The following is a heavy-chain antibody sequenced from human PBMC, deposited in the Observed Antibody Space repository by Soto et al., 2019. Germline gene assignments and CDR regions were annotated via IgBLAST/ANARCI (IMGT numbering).Heavy chain of an antibody. Sequence: EVQLVQSGAEVKKPGESLRISCKASGHSFTDYWISWVRQMPGKGLEWMARIDPSDSYTNYSPSFQGHVTISADKSLNHAFLEWSSLKASDSAMYYCARLRLLPGIKGGGYYGMDVWGQGTTVTVSS. CDR2: IDPSDSYT. CDR1: GHSFTDYW. CDR3: ARLRLLPGIKGGGYYGMDV. V-gene: IGHV5-10-1*01. D-gene: IGHD3-10*01. J-gene: IGHJ6*02.